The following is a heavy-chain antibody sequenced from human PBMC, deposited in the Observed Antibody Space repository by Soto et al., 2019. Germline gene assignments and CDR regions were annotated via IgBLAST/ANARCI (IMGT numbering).Heavy chain of an antibody. Sequence: SGPTLVNPTQTLTLTCTLSGFSLSTSGVGVGWIRQPPGKALEWLALIYWDDDKRYSPALKSRLTITKDTSKNQVVLTMTNMDPVDTATYYCAHRSVSYSDSSGSRFDFWGQGSLVTVAS. CDR2: IYWDDDK. V-gene: IGHV2-5*02. D-gene: IGHD3-22*01. CDR3: AHRSVSYSDSSGSRFDF. J-gene: IGHJ4*02. CDR1: GFSLSTSGVG.